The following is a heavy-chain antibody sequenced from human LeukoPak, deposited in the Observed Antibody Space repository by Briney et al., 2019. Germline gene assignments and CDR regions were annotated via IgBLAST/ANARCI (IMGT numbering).Heavy chain of an antibody. CDR3: ARDGGNYSPQGY. CDR1: GFTFSTYW. Sequence: GGSLRLSCAASGFTFSTYWMLWVRQAPGKGLVWVSCINADGSSPTYADSVKGRFTISRDNARNTLSLQMNSLRAEDTAVYYCARDGGNYSPQGYWGQGTLVTVSS. D-gene: IGHD1-26*01. J-gene: IGHJ4*02. CDR2: INADGSSP. V-gene: IGHV3-74*01.